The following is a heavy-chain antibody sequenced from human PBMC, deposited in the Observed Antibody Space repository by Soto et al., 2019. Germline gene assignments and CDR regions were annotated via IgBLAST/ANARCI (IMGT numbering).Heavy chain of an antibody. CDR1: GFTFTTYA. J-gene: IGHJ4*02. V-gene: IGHV3-30*04. D-gene: IGHD3-3*01. CDR2: ISNDGRGK. CDR3: ARDQCFGGGKSCYYFDF. Sequence: PGGSLRLSCAASGFTFTTYAIHWVRQAPGKGLEWVAVISNDGRGKYYADSVKGRFTISRDNSKNTPYLQMNSLRSDDTAVYYCARDQCFGGGKSCYYFDFWGQGTLVTVSS.